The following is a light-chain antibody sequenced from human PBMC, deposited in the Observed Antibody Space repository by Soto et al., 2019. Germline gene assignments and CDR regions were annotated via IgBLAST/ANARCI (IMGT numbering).Light chain of an antibody. V-gene: IGKV3-15*01. CDR2: VAS. J-gene: IGKJ4*01. Sequence: EIVMTQSPATLSVSPGERATLSCRASQSVSSTLAWYQQKPGQTPKLLIYVASTSATGIPARFSGSGSGTEFTLTISSLQSEDFAVYYCQQYNVWPLTFGGGTKVEFK. CDR3: QQYNVWPLT. CDR1: QSVSST.